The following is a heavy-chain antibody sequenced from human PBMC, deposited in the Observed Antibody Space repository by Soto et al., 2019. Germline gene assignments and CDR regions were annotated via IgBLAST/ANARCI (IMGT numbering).Heavy chain of an antibody. J-gene: IGHJ4*02. V-gene: IGHV4-39*01. CDR2: IYYSGST. CDR3: ATTMVSVSGPFDY. Sequence: QLQLQESGPGLVKPSETLSLTCTVSGGSISISNYYWGWIRQPPGKGLGCIGTIYYSGSTYYNPSVTSRAPISVDTSKNQFSVKLSSVTAADTAVYYCATTMVSVSGPFDYWVRGTLVTVSS. CDR1: GGSISISNYY. D-gene: IGHD2-21*01.